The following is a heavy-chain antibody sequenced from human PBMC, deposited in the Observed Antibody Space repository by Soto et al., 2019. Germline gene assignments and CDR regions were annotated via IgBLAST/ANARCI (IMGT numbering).Heavy chain of an antibody. J-gene: IGHJ6*02. CDR2: IYYGGST. CDR1: GGSISSSSYY. D-gene: IGHD3-3*01. CDR3: ARGPQDYDFWSGYLYYYYGMDV. Sequence: PSETLSLTCTVSGGSISSSSYYWGWIRQPPGKGLEWIGSIYYGGSTYYNPSLKSRVTISVDTSKNQFSLKLSSVTAADTAVYYCARGPQDYDFWSGYLYYYYGMDVWGQGTTVT. V-gene: IGHV4-39*01.